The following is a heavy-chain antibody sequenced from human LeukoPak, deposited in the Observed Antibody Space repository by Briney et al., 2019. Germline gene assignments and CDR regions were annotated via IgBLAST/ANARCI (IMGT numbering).Heavy chain of an antibody. V-gene: IGHV4-39*01. CDR2: IYYSGST. CDR3: AIEDQHDTAMVLSYYYYGMDV. Sequence: PSETLSLTCTVSGGSISSSSYYWGWIRQPPGKGLEWIGSIYYSGSTYYNPSLKSRVTISVDTSKNQFSLKLSSVTAADTAVYYCAIEDQHDTAMVLSYYYYGMDVWGQGTTVTVSS. D-gene: IGHD5-18*01. CDR1: GGSISSSSYY. J-gene: IGHJ6*02.